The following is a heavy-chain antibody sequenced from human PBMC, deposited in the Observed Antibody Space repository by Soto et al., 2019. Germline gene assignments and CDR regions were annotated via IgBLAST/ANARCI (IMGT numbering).Heavy chain of an antibody. CDR1: GFSISSYY. V-gene: IGHV3-53*01. J-gene: IGHJ4*01. Sequence: GGSLRLSCAASGFSISSYYLSWVRQAPGKGLEWVSTIYAPGSTNYADSVKGQFTISKDNSSNTVYLQMNRLRADDTAVYFCARGRGIGNSYFFDYWGQGALVTVSS. D-gene: IGHD1-7*01. CDR2: IYAPGST. CDR3: ARGRGIGNSYFFDY.